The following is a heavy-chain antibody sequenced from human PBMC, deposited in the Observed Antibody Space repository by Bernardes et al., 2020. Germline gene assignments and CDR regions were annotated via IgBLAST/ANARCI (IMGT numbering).Heavy chain of an antibody. CDR3: ARGFFLGVYSSGWYHEYFQH. CDR2: ISSSSSYI. CDR1: GFTFSSYS. J-gene: IGHJ1*01. D-gene: IGHD6-19*01. V-gene: IGHV3-21*01. Sequence: GGSLRLSCAASGFTFSSYSMNWVRQAPGKGLEWVSSISSSSSYIYYADSVKGRFTISRDNAKNSLYLQMNSLRAEDTAVYYCARGFFLGVYSSGWYHEYFQHWGQGTLVTVSS.